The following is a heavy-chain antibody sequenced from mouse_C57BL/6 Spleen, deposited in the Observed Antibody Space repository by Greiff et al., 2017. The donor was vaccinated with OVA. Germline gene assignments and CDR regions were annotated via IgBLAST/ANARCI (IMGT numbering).Heavy chain of an antibody. CDR3: ARTDYDGAWFAY. J-gene: IGHJ3*01. CDR1: GYTFTSYW. D-gene: IGHD2-4*01. Sequence: QVQLQQPGAELVMPGASVKLSCKASGYTFTSYWMHWVKQRPGQGLEWIGEIDPSDSYTNYNQKFKGKSTLTVDKSSSTAYMQLSSLTSEDSAVYYCARTDYDGAWFAYWGQGTLVTVSA. V-gene: IGHV1-69*01. CDR2: IDPSDSYT.